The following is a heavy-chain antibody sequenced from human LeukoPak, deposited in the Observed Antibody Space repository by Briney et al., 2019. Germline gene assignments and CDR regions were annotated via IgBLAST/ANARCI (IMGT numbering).Heavy chain of an antibody. CDR3: ARVWWPRQSYFDY. V-gene: IGHV1-2*02. J-gene: IGHJ4*02. CDR1: GYTFTSYY. Sequence: ASVKVSCKASGYTFTSYYMHWVRQAPGQGLEWMGWINPNSGGTNYAQKFQGRVTMTRDTSISTAYMELSRLRSDDTAVYYCARVWWPRQSYFDYWGQGTLVTVSS. D-gene: IGHD2-15*01. CDR2: INPNSGGT.